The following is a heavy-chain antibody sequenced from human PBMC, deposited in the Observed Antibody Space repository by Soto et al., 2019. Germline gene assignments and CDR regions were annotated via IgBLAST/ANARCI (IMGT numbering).Heavy chain of an antibody. CDR3: ARGSRCSGGSCYSVYHYYGMDV. Sequence: QVQLVQSGAEVKKPGSSVKVSCKASGGTFSSYAISWVRQAPGQGLEWMGGIIPIFGTANYAQKFQGRVTIPADESTSTAYMELSSLRSEDTAVYYCARGSRCSGGSCYSVYHYYGMDVWGQGTTVTVSS. CDR1: GGTFSSYA. D-gene: IGHD2-15*01. CDR2: IIPIFGTA. J-gene: IGHJ6*02. V-gene: IGHV1-69*12.